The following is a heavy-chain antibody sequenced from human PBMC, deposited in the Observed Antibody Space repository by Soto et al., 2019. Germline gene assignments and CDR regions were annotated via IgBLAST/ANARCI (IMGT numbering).Heavy chain of an antibody. CDR3: ARDNPITIFGVVHSWFDP. Sequence: SETLSLTCAVSGYSISSGYYWGWIRQPPGKGLEWIGSIYHSGSTYYNPSLKSRVTISVDTSKNQFSLKLSSVTAADTAVYYCARDNPITIFGVVHSWFDPWGQGTPVTVSS. D-gene: IGHD3-3*01. CDR1: GYSISSGYY. V-gene: IGHV4-38-2*02. CDR2: IYHSGST. J-gene: IGHJ5*02.